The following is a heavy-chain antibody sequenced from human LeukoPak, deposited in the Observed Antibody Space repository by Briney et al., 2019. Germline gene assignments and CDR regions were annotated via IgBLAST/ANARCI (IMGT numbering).Heavy chain of an antibody. CDR3: ARGLRYCSSTSCSRGMDV. D-gene: IGHD2-2*01. CDR2: INHSGST. CDR1: GGSISSGGYY. V-gene: IGHV4-39*07. J-gene: IGHJ6*02. Sequence: SETLSLTCTVSGGSISSGGYYWSWIRQPPGKGLEWIGEINHSGSTNYNPSLKSRVTISVDTSKNQFSLKLSSVTAADTAVYYCARGLRYCSSTSCSRGMDVWGQGTTVTVSS.